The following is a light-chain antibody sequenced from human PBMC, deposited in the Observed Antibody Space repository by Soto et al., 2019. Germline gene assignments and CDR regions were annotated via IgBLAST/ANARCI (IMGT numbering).Light chain of an antibody. V-gene: IGKV1-39*01. CDR3: QQSYSTPPLT. CDR1: QSIRSY. CDR2: AAS. Sequence: DIQMTQSPSSLSASIGDRVTITCRASQSIRSYLNWYQQKPGKATRVLIYAASSLQSGVPSRFSGSGSGTEFTLTISSLQPEDFGTYYCQQSYSTPPLTFGGGTQVEIK. J-gene: IGKJ4*01.